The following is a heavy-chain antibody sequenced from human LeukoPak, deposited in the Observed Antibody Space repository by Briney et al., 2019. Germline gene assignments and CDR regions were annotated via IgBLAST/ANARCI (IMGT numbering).Heavy chain of an antibody. CDR2: INPNSGYT. D-gene: IGHD3-22*01. Sequence: ASVKVSCKPSGYTFIGDYMHWLRQAPGQGLEWMGWINPNSGYTAYAQTFQGRVSMTRDTSLTTAYMELSRLRSDDTAVYYCAIDYYGTSGRDAFDIWGQGTTVTVSS. CDR3: AIDYYGTSGRDAFDI. CDR1: GYTFIGDY. V-gene: IGHV1-2*02. J-gene: IGHJ3*02.